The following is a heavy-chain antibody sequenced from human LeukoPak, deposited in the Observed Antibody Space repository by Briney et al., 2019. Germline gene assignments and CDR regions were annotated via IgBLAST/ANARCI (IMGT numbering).Heavy chain of an antibody. CDR2: ISAYNGNT. V-gene: IGHV1-18*01. J-gene: IGHJ5*02. CDR3: TRSSLLSYCSSTSCPNWFDP. CDR1: GYTFSSYG. Sequence: GASVKVSCKASGYTFSSYGISWVRQAPGQGLEWMGWISAYNGNTNYAQKLQGRVTMTTDTSTSTAYMELRSLRSDDTAVYYCTRSSLLSYCSSTSCPNWFDPWGQGTLVTVSS. D-gene: IGHD2-2*01.